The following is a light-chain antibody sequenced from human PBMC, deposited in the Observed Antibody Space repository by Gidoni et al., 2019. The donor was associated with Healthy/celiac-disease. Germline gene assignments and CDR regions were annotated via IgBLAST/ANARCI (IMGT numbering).Light chain of an antibody. V-gene: IGKV4-1*01. CDR3: QQYYSTPYT. CDR2: WAS. J-gene: IGKJ2*01. Sequence: GSLGERATINCKSSQSVLYSSNNKNYLAWYQQKPGQPPKLLIYWASTRESGVPDRFSGSGSGPDFTLTISSLQAEDVAVYYCQQYYSTPYTFGQGTKLEIK. CDR1: QSVLYSSNNKNY.